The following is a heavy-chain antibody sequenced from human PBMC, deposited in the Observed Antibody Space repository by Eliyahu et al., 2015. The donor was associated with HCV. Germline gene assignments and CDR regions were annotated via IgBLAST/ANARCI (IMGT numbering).Heavy chain of an antibody. V-gene: IGHV5-10-1*01. J-gene: IGHJ6*02. CDR2: IDATDSYT. Sequence: WMGRIDATDSYTNYSPSFQGHVTISADKSISTAYLQWSSLKASDTAMYFCAIAPKYYDFWSAPRSYYYAMDVWGQGTTVTVSS. D-gene: IGHD3-3*01. CDR3: AIAPKYYDFWSAPRSYYYAMDV.